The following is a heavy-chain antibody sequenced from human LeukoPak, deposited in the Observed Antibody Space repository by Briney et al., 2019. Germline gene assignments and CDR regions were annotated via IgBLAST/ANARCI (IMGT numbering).Heavy chain of an antibody. CDR2: INHSGST. CDR3: ARGADYFDY. Sequence: KPSETLSLTCAVYGGSFSGCYWSWIRQPPGKGLEWIGEINHSGSTNYNPSLKSRVTISVDTSKNQFSLKLSSVTAADTAVYYCARGADYFDYWGQGTLVTVSS. J-gene: IGHJ4*02. V-gene: IGHV4-34*01. CDR1: GGSFSGCY.